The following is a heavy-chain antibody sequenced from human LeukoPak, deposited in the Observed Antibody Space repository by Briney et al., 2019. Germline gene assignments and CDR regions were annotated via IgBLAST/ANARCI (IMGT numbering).Heavy chain of an antibody. V-gene: IGHV3-7*01. CDR1: GFTFSSYW. D-gene: IGHD6-13*01. CDR3: ARPGIAAAVTDFDY. Sequence: GGSLILSCAASGFTFSSYWMSWVRQAPGKGLGWVANIKQDGSEKYYVDSVKGRFTISRDNAKNSLYLQMNSLRAEDTAVYYCARPGIAAAVTDFDYWGQGTLVTVSS. CDR2: IKQDGSEK. J-gene: IGHJ4*02.